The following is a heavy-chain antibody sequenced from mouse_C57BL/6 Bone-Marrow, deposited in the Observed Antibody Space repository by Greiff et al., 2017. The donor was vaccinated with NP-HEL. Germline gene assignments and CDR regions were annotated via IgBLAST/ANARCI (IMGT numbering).Heavy chain of an antibody. D-gene: IGHD1-2*01. Sequence: VMLVESGPGLVQPSQSLSITCTVSGFSLTSYGVHWVRQSPGKGLEWLGVIWSGGSTDYNAAFISRLSISKDNSKSQVFFKMNSLQADDTAIYYCARNPGYLYYAMDYWGQGTSVTVSS. CDR3: ARNPGYLYYAMDY. CDR2: IWSGGST. V-gene: IGHV2-2*01. CDR1: GFSLTSYG. J-gene: IGHJ4*01.